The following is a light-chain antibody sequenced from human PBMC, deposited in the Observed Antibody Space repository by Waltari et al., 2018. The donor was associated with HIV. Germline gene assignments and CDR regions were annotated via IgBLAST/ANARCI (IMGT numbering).Light chain of an antibody. CDR1: TSNIRMNS. CDR3: ATWDDSLNGVL. J-gene: IGLJ2*01. Sequence: SVLTQPPSASGTPGQKFTISCPGSTSNIRMNSVFWYQQLPGAAPKLLICRDTQRPSGVPDRFSGSKSGTSASLAISGLRSEDEAVYSCATWDDSLNGVLFGGGTNLNVL. CDR2: RDT. V-gene: IGLV1-47*01.